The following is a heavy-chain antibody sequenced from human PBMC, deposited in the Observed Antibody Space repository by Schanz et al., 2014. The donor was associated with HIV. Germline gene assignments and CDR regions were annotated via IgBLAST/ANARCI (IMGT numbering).Heavy chain of an antibody. CDR1: GFTFSSYA. V-gene: IGHV3-9*01. CDR2: MTWNRRRI. Sequence: VQLVESGGGVVQPGRSLRLSCVASGFTFSSYAMHWVRQAPGKGLEWVSGMTWNRRRIGYGDAVKGRFTISRDNANNFVYLEMNGLRVEDTALYYCAKGIMGATEYYYGMDVWGQGTMVTVSS. J-gene: IGHJ6*02. CDR3: AKGIMGATEYYYGMDV. D-gene: IGHD1-26*01.